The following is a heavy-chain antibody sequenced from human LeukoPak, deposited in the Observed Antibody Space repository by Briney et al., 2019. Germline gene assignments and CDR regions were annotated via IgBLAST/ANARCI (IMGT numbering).Heavy chain of an antibody. D-gene: IGHD3-3*01. V-gene: IGHV1-2*02. CDR2: INPNSGGT. CDR1: GYTFTGYY. Sequence: GASVKVSCKASGYTFTGYYMHWVRQAPGQGLEWMGWINPNSGGTNYAQKFQGRVIMTRDTSISTAYMELSRLRSDDTAVYYCARAPRPGDFWSGYYTGVGLDYWGQGTLVTVSS. J-gene: IGHJ4*02. CDR3: ARAPRPGDFWSGYYTGVGLDY.